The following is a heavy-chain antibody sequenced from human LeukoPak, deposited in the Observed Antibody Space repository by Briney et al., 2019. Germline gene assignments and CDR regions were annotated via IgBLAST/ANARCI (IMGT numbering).Heavy chain of an antibody. V-gene: IGHV3-21*01. J-gene: IGHJ2*01. CDR3: VRTAVPVPHYHWFFDV. CDR2: ITTRGRFI. D-gene: IGHD1-26*01. CDR1: GFTFSDYG. Sequence: PGGSLRLSCTSSGFTFSDYGMDWVRQAPGKGLEWVSSITTRGRFIDYAESVRGRFIISRDNAKNELNLEMINLRVEDTAVYYCVRTAVPVPHYHWFFDVWGRGTLVTVSS.